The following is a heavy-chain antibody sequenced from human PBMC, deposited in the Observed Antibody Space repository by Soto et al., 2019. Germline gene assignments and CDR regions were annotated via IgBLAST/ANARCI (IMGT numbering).Heavy chain of an antibody. V-gene: IGHV1-2*02. CDR1: QYTFTSYD. Sequence: GASVKVSCKDSQYTFTSYDIFWVRQSPGRGLEWMGWIKTDSGDTHYAQNFQGRVTMTRDTSISIAYMELNNLISDDTAVYYCARRSSTYLNEVIYDPWGQGTLVTVSS. J-gene: IGHJ5*02. CDR3: ARRSSTYLNEVIYDP. D-gene: IGHD2-2*01. CDR2: IKTDSGDT.